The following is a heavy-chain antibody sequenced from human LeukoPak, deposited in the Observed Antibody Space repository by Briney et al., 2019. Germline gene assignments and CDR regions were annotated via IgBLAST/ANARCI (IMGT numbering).Heavy chain of an antibody. CDR1: GYTFTNYD. Sequence: ASVKVSCKASGYTFTNYDINWVRQATGQGREWMGWMNPNSGNTGYAQKFQGRVTITRNTSISTAYMELSSLRSDDTAVYFCARAPSWGGLTSGSYYFDYWGQGALVTVSS. CDR3: ARAPSWGGLTSGSYYFDY. V-gene: IGHV1-8*03. CDR2: MNPNSGNT. J-gene: IGHJ4*02. D-gene: IGHD3-16*01.